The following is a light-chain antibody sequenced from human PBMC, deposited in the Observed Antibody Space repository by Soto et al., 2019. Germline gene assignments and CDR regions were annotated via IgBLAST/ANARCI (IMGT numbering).Light chain of an antibody. Sequence: ITCRASQSISSWLAWYQQKPGKAPKLLIYKASSLESGVPSRFSGSGSGTEFTLAISSLQPDDSATYYCQQYNDNWTFGQGTKV. V-gene: IGKV1-5*03. CDR3: QQYNDNWT. CDR2: KAS. J-gene: IGKJ1*01. CDR1: QSISSW.